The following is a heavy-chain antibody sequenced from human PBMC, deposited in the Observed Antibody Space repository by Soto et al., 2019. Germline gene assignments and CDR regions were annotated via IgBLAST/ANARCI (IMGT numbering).Heavy chain of an antibody. CDR3: AQPRGFTGYPGD. CDR2: IYYSGLT. CDR1: GGSMRSEGYY. Sequence: QVQLQESGPGLVEPSQTLSLTCSVSGGSMRSEGYYWSWIRQHPGKGLEWIGYIYYSGLTDYNPSLQRRTTIPVDKAQKEVYLKMRSVTAADTAGYYCAQPRGFTGYPGDWGQGTLVTVSS. D-gene: IGHD3-9*01. V-gene: IGHV4-31*08. J-gene: IGHJ4*02.